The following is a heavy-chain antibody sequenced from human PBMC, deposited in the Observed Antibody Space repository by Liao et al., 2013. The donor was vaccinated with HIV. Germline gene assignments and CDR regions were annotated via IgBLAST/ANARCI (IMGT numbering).Heavy chain of an antibody. CDR2: IYNSGNT. V-gene: IGHV4-61*02. CDR1: GVSISTTSHY. CDR3: AREPNWDSYWYFDL. Sequence: QVQLQESGPGLVKPSQTLSLTCTVSGVSISTTSHYWAWIRQPTGKGLEWLGHIYNSGNTHYNPSLESRVTMSVDTSKNQFSLKLNSVTAADTAVYYCAREPNWDSYWYFDLWGRGTLVTVSS. J-gene: IGHJ2*01. D-gene: IGHD7-27*01.